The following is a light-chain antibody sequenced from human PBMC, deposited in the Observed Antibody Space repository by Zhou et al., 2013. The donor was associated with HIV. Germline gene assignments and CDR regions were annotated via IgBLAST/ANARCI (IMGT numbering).Light chain of an antibody. Sequence: QSVLTQPPPVSGAPTGERVTISCTGSRSDIGAGCDVHWYQQLPDAAPKLLIHDNDYRPSGVPDRFSGSKSGTSAFLVINGLRAEDEAHYYCQSCDSSRTGLVFGGGTKVTVL. CDR2: DND. J-gene: IGLJ2*01. CDR1: RSDIGAGCD. CDR3: QSCDSSRTGLV. V-gene: IGLV1-40*01.